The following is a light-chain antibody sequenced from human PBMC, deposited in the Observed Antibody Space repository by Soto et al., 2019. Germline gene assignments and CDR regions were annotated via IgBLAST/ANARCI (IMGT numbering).Light chain of an antibody. CDR3: HVWDSRSAHPGV. J-gene: IGLJ1*01. Sequence: SYALTQPHTVSVAPGQTAKISCGGRNIESTSVHWYQKKPRQAPVLVVYDDSERPSQLPARLSSCNSGNTPTPTISKIAPGEESDYFCHVWDSRSAHPGVFGTGTKVTVL. V-gene: IGLV3-21*02. CDR1: NIESTS. CDR2: DDS.